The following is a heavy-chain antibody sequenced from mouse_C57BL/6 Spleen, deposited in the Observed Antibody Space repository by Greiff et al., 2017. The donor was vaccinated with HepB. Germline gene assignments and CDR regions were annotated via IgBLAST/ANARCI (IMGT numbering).Heavy chain of an antibody. Sequence: QVQLQQSGAELVRPGTSVKVSCKASGYAFTNYLIEWVKQRPGQGLEWIGVINPGSGGTNYNEKFKGKATLTADKSSSTAYMQRSSLTSEDSAVYFCARSLLRGYYFDYWGQGTTLTVSS. V-gene: IGHV1-54*01. CDR1: GYAFTNYL. CDR2: INPGSGGT. CDR3: ARSLLRGYYFDY. D-gene: IGHD1-1*01. J-gene: IGHJ2*01.